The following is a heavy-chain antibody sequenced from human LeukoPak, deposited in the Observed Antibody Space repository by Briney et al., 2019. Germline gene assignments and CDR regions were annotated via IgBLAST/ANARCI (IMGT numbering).Heavy chain of an antibody. CDR1: GYTFTSYG. J-gene: IGHJ4*02. CDR2: ISAYNGNT. D-gene: IGHD3-22*01. V-gene: IGHV1-18*01. CDR3: ARDGVPYDTSAYYYL. Sequence: ASVKVSCKASGYTFTSYGISWVRQAPGQGLEWMGWISAYNGNTNYAQKLQGRVTMTTDTSTSTAYMELRSLRSDDTAVYYCARDGVPYDTSAYYYLWGQGTLVTVSS.